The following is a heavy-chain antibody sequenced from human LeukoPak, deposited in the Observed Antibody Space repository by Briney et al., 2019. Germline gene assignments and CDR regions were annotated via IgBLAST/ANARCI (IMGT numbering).Heavy chain of an antibody. CDR2: IFYDGSKK. D-gene: IGHD5-18*01. Sequence: GGSLRLSCAASGLTFRTYGMHWVRQAPGKGLEWVAAIFYDGSKKYNEDSVKGRFTISRDNSKNTLYLQMNSLRAEDTAVYYCAKDQYNYGYWYFDYWGQGTLVTVSS. CDR3: AKDQYNYGYWYFDY. V-gene: IGHV3-33*06. CDR1: GLTFRTYG. J-gene: IGHJ4*02.